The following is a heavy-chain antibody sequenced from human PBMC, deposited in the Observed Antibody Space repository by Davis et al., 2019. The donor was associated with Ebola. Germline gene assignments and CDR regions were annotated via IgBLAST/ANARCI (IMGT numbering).Heavy chain of an antibody. CDR3: ARQRRYSYGPFDY. Sequence: PSETLSLTCTVSGGSISSSSYYWGWIRQPPGKGLEWIGSIYYSGSTYYNPSLKSRVTISVDTSKNQFSLKLSSVTAADTAVYYCARQRRYSYGPFDYWGQGTLVTVSS. CDR1: GGSISSSSYY. D-gene: IGHD5-18*01. V-gene: IGHV4-39*01. CDR2: IYYSGST. J-gene: IGHJ4*02.